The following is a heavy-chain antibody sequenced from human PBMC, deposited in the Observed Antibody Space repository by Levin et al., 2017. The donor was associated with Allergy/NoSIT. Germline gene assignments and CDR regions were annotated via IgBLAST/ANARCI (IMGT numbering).Heavy chain of an antibody. Sequence: GSLRLSCTVSGGSISSYYWSWIRQPPGKGLEWIGYIYYSGSTNYNPSLKSRVTISVDTSKNQFSLKLSSVTAADTAVYYCASRAYYYMDVWGKGTTVTVSS. V-gene: IGHV4-59*08. J-gene: IGHJ6*03. CDR1: GGSISSYY. CDR3: ASRAYYYMDV. CDR2: IYYSGST.